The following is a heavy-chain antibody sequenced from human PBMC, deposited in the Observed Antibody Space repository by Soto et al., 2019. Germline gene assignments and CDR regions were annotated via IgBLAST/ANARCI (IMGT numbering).Heavy chain of an antibody. CDR3: ARGVVPAAMPVYYYYGMDV. J-gene: IGHJ6*02. CDR1: GYSFTSYW. CDR2: IDPRDFYT. D-gene: IGHD2-2*01. Sequence: GESLKISCKGSGYSFTSYWISWGRQLPGKGVDWMGRIDPRDFYTTHSPSYQGHVPISADKAISTAYLRWSSLKASDTALNYCARGVVPAAMPVYYYYGMDVWGQGTTVTVSS. V-gene: IGHV5-10-1*01.